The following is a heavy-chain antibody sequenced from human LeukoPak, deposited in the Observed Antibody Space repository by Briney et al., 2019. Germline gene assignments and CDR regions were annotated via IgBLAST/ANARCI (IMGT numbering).Heavy chain of an antibody. CDR2: ITGSGDSA. Sequence: GGSLRLSCAASGFTFSSYAMTWVRQTPGKGLEWVSAITGSGDSAYYSDSVKGRFTISRDNAKNSLYLQMNSLRAEDTAVYYCARAQRSSGWFDYWGQGTLVTVSS. J-gene: IGHJ4*02. D-gene: IGHD6-19*01. CDR1: GFTFSSYA. V-gene: IGHV3-23*01. CDR3: ARAQRSSGWFDY.